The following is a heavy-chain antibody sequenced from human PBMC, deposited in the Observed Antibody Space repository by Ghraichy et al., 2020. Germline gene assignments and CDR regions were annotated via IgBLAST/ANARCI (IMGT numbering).Heavy chain of an antibody. V-gene: IGHV3-53*01. CDR2: MYGGGST. CDR1: GFSVMSNY. J-gene: IGHJ4*02. D-gene: IGHD3-9*01. Sequence: GGSLRLSCAVSGFSVMSNYVNWVRQAPGKGLEWVAVMYGGGSTYYADSVKGRFTLSRDPVKNVVYLQMDRLSAEDTALYYCARGRIGGYDLLTGFSFYFDYWGQGTLVTVSS. CDR3: ARGRIGGYDLLTGFSFYFDY.